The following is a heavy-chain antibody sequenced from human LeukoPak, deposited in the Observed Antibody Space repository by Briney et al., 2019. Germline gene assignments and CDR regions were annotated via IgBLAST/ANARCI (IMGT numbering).Heavy chain of an antibody. V-gene: IGHV1-2*02. J-gene: IGHJ6*02. CDR3: ARDRQYYYYGMDV. Sequence: ASVKVSCKASGYXFTGYYIHWVRQAPGQGLEWMGWINPNNGGTNYAQKFQGRVTMTRDTSISTAYMELSRLRSDDTAVYYCARDRQYYYYGMDVWGQGTTVTVSS. CDR2: INPNNGGT. CDR1: GYXFTGYY.